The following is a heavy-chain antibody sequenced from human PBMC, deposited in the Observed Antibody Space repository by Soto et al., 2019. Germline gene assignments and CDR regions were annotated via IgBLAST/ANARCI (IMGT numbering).Heavy chain of an antibody. CDR1: GYTFTDYY. J-gene: IGHJ4*02. D-gene: IGHD1-26*01. CDR2: INPNSGAT. V-gene: IGHV1-2*02. CDR3: ARDFGSTGIFDY. Sequence: QVQLVQSGAEVKKPGASVKVSCKASGYTFTDYYMHWVRQAPGRGLEWMGWINPNSGATNYAQNFQGRVTLTRDTSISTAYMELSRLRSDDTAVYYCARDFGSTGIFDYWGQGTLVTVSS.